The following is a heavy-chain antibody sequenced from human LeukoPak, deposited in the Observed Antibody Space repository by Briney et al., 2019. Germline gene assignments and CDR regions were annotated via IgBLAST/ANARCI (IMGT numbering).Heavy chain of an antibody. CDR3: ARTSSSWSYNWFDP. Sequence: GGSLRLSCAASGFTFSSYWMSWVRQAPGKGLEWVANIKQDGSEKYYVDSVKGRFTISRDNVKNSLYLQMNSLRAEDTAVYYCARTSSSWSYNWFDPWGQGTLVTVSS. CDR2: IKQDGSEK. D-gene: IGHD6-13*01. V-gene: IGHV3-7*01. CDR1: GFTFSSYW. J-gene: IGHJ5*02.